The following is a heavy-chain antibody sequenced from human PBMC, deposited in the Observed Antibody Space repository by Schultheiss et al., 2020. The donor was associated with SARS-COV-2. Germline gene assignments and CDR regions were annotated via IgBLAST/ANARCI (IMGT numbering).Heavy chain of an antibody. CDR3: ARGRYGGGAH. CDR2: MYYLGTT. CDR1: GGSISGHF. Sequence: SETLSLTCTVSGGSISGHFWNWIRRPPGKGLEWIGYMYYLGTTNYNASLKGRVTVSLDTSKNQFSLKLSSVTAADTAVYYCARGRYGGGAHWGQGTLVTVSS. D-gene: IGHD1-26*01. V-gene: IGHV4-59*11. J-gene: IGHJ4*02.